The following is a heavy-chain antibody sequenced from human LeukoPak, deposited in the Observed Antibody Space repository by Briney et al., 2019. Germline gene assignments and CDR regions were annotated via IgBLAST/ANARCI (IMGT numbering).Heavy chain of an antibody. V-gene: IGHV4-4*08. Sequence: SETLSLTCTVSSGSIGSYYWSWIRQPPGKGLEWIGRIYTSGSTNYNPSLKSRVTISVDTSKNQFSLKLSSVTAADTAVYYCARAGYYGSGSYYKLGYYYYMDVWGKGTTVTISS. CDR1: SGSIGSYY. J-gene: IGHJ6*03. CDR3: ARAGYYGSGSYYKLGYYYYMDV. D-gene: IGHD3-10*01. CDR2: IYTSGST.